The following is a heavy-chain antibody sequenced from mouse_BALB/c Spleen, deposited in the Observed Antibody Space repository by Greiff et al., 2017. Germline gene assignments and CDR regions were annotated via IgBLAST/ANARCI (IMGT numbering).Heavy chain of an antibody. D-gene: IGHD3-1*01. J-gene: IGHJ3*01. Sequence: EVQLQESGPGLVKPSQSLSLTCSVTGYSITSGYYWNWIRQFPGNKLEWMGYISYDGSNNYNPSLKNRISITRDTSKNQFFLKLNSVTTEDTATYYCARAGGARATAWFAYWGQGTLVTVSA. CDR3: ARAGGARATAWFAY. CDR2: ISYDGSN. CDR1: GYSITSGYY. V-gene: IGHV3-6*02.